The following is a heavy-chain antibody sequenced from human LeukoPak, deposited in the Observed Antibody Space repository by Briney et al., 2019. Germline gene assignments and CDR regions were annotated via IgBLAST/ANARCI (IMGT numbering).Heavy chain of an antibody. D-gene: IGHD2-2*01. J-gene: IGHJ6*03. CDR3: AKRYCSSTSCYPNYYYYYMDV. V-gene: IGHV3-23*01. CDR1: GFTFSSYA. CDR2: ISGSGGST. Sequence: GGSLRLSCAASGFTFSSYAMSWVRQAPGKGLEWVSAISGSGGSTYYADSVKGRFTISRDNSKNTLYLQMNSLRAEDTAVYYCAKRYCSSTSCYPNYYYYYMDVWGKGTTVTVSS.